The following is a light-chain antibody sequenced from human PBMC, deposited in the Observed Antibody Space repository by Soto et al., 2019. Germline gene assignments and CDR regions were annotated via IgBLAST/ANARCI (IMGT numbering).Light chain of an antibody. CDR3: KQYNNLPSIT. Sequence: EIVMTQSPATLSVSPGERATLSCRASQRVSSNLAWYQQKPGQAPRLLIYGASTRATGIPARFSGSGSGTELTLTISSLQSEDFAVYYCKQYNNLPSITFGQGKRLESK. V-gene: IGKV3-15*01. J-gene: IGKJ5*01. CDR2: GAS. CDR1: QRVSSN.